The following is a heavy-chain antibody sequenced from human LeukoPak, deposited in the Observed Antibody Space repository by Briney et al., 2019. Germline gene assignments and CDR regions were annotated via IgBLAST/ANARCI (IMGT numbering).Heavy chain of an antibody. J-gene: IGHJ4*02. Sequence: ASVKVSCKASGGTFSSYAISWVRQAPGQGLEWMGGIIPIFGTANYAQKFQGRVTITADGSTSTAHMELSSLRSEDTAVYYCARKICSSTSCYHYYFDYWGQGTLVTVSS. CDR1: GGTFSSYA. V-gene: IGHV1-69*13. D-gene: IGHD2-2*01. CDR2: IIPIFGTA. CDR3: ARKICSSTSCYHYYFDY.